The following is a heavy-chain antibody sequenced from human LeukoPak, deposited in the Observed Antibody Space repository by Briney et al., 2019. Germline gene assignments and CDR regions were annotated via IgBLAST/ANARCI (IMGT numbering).Heavy chain of an antibody. CDR3: ARGGVISYYFDY. CDR2: IYYSGST. V-gene: IGHV4-59*01. CDR1: GGSISSYH. D-gene: IGHD3-16*02. Sequence: PSETLSLTCTVSGGSISSYHWSWIRQPPGKGLEWIGYIYYSGSTNYNPSLKSRVTISVDTSKNQFSLKLSSVTAADTAVYYCARGGVISYYFDYWGQGTLVTVSS. J-gene: IGHJ4*02.